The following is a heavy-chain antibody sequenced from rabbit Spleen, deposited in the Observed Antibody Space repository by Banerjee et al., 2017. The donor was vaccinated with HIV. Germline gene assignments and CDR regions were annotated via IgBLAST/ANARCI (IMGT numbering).Heavy chain of an antibody. CDR2: GYPDGIGST. V-gene: IGHV1S40*01. CDR1: GFSFSTSYY. D-gene: IGHD8-1*01. J-gene: IGHJ6*01. Sequence: QSLEESGGDMVKPGASLTLTCTASGFSFSTSYYICWVRQAPGKGLEWIGCGYPDGIGSTAYASWAKGRFTISKSSSTTVTLQVTSLTASDTATYFCARDSGTSFSSYGMDLWGQGTLVTVS. CDR3: ARDSGTSFSSYGMDL.